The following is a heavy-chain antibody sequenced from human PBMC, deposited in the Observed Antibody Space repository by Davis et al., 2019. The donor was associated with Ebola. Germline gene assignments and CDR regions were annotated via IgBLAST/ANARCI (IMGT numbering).Heavy chain of an antibody. V-gene: IGHV3-9*01. CDR3: ARGGAVAPD. Sequence: SLKISCVVSGFIFDDHAMQWVRQVPGKGLEWVSGISWSSDRKVYAASVKGRFTISRDNAKNTLYLQMNSLRVEDTAVYFCARGGAVAPDWGPGTLVTVSS. J-gene: IGHJ4*02. CDR2: ISWSSDRK. CDR1: GFIFDDHA. D-gene: IGHD4-23*01.